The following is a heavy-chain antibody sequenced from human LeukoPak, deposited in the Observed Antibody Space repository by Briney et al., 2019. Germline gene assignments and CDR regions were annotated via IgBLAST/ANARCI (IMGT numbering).Heavy chain of an antibody. CDR2: INHSGST. CDR3: ARGRDPY. CDR1: GGSFSGYY. Sequence: MPSETLSLTCAVYGGSFSGYYWTWIRQPPGRGLEWIGEINHSGSTNYNPSLKSRVTISVDTSKSQFSLKLNSVTAADTAMYYCARGRDPYWGRGTLVTVSS. V-gene: IGHV4-34*01. J-gene: IGHJ4*02. D-gene: IGHD5-24*01.